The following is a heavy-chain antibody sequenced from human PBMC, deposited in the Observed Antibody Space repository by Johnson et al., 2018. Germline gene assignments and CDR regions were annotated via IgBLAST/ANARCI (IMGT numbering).Heavy chain of an antibody. CDR1: GFTFNNYA. CDR3: ASRIESRPI. Sequence: VQLVQSGGGVVQPGRSLRLSCAAFGFTFNNYAIHWVRQAPGKGLEWVSTISGSGASTYYADPVKRRFTVTRDNSRNTLYLQMNSLRVEDTAIYYRASRIESRPIGGQGTTVSVSS. D-gene: IGHD6-6*01. J-gene: IGHJ6*01. V-gene: IGHV3-23*04. CDR2: ISGSGAST.